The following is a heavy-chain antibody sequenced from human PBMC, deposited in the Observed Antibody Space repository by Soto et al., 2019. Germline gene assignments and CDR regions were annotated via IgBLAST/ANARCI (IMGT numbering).Heavy chain of an antibody. CDR1: GFTFSNAW. D-gene: IGHD3-3*01. CDR2: IKSKTDGGTT. Sequence: GGSLRLSCAASGFTFSNAWMSWVRQAPGKGLEWVGRIKSKTDGGTTDYAAPVKGRFTISRDESKNTLYLQMNSLKTEDTAVYYCTTDDGGLTGYDFWSGYYRDRPAAFDIWGQGTMVTVSS. J-gene: IGHJ3*02. V-gene: IGHV3-15*01. CDR3: TTDDGGLTGYDFWSGYYRDRPAAFDI.